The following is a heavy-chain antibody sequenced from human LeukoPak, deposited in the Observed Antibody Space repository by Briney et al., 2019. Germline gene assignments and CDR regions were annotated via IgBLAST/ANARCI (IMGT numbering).Heavy chain of an antibody. CDR3: ARARRYLGYCSGGSCYGYFDY. CDR2: IKQDGSEK. CDR1: GFTFSSYW. Sequence: GGSLRLSCAASGFTFSSYWMSWVRQAPGKGLEWVANIKQDGSEKYYVDSVKGRFTISRDNAKNPLYLQMNSLRAEDTAVYYCARARRYLGYCSGGSCYGYFDYWGQGTLVTVSS. V-gene: IGHV3-7*01. D-gene: IGHD2-15*01. J-gene: IGHJ4*02.